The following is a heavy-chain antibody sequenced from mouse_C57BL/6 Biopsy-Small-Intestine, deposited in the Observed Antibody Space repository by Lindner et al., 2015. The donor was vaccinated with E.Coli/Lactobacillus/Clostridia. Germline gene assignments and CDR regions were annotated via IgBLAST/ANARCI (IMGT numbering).Heavy chain of an antibody. D-gene: IGHD3-2*02. V-gene: IGHV1-82*01. CDR2: IYPGDGDT. Sequence: VQLQESGPELVKPGASVKISCKASGFAFSGSWMNWVKQRPGKGLEWIGRIYPGDGDTNYYGKFKGKATLTADKSSSTAYMQLSSLTSEDSAVYFCARWDSSGPFDYWGQGTALTVSS. J-gene: IGHJ2*01. CDR1: GFAFSGSW. CDR3: ARWDSSGPFDY.